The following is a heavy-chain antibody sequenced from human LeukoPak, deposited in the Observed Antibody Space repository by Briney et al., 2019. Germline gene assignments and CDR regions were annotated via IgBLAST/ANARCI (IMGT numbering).Heavy chain of an antibody. D-gene: IGHD3-10*01. CDR1: GGSISSPSYS. CDR3: ARLSTLVQGIVTHLIFDN. CDR2: IYHTGST. V-gene: IGHV4-30-2*01. Sequence: SETLSLTCAVSGGSISSPSYSWSWIRQPPGKGLEWIAYIYHTGSTYYNPSLKSRVTISVDRPNNQFSLKLSSVTAADTAVYYCARLSTLVQGIVTHLIFDNWGQGTLVTVSS. J-gene: IGHJ4*02.